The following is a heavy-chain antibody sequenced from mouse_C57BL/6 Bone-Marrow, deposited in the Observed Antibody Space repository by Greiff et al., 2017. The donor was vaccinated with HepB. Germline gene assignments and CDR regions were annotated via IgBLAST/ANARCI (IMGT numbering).Heavy chain of an antibody. V-gene: IGHV1-55*01. CDR3: ARGWLRRRTWFAY. CDR1: GYTFTSYW. J-gene: IGHJ3*01. D-gene: IGHD2-2*01. CDR2: IYPGSGST. Sequence: QVQLQQPGAELVKPGASVKMSCKASGYTFTSYWITWVKQRPGQCLEWIGDIYPGSGSTNYNEKFKSKATLTVDTSSSTAYMQLSSLTSEDSAVYYCARGWLRRRTWFAYWGQGTLVTVSA.